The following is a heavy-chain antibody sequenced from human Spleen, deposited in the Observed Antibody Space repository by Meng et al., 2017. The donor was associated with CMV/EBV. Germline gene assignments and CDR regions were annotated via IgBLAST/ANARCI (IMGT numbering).Heavy chain of an antibody. Sequence: ASGYTFTGYYMHWVRQAPGQGLEWMGWINPISGVTSYAQKFQGRVTMTRDTSIKTAYMELSRLRSDDTAVYYCARGSGSYPGGRFHYWGQGSLVTVSS. CDR1: GYTFTGYY. V-gene: IGHV1-2*02. D-gene: IGHD1-26*01. J-gene: IGHJ4*02. CDR3: ARGSGSYPGGRFHY. CDR2: INPISGVT.